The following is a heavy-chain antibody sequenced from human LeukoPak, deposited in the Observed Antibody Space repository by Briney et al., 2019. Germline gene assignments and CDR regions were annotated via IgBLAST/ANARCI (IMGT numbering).Heavy chain of an antibody. CDR2: ISWNSGSI. CDR3: GKGVRFGELLASFYFDY. V-gene: IGHV3-9*01. J-gene: IGHJ4*02. D-gene: IGHD3-10*01. CDR1: GFTFDDYA. Sequence: HAGGSLRLSCAASGFTFDDYAMHWVRQAPGKGLEWVSGISWNSGSIGYADSVKGRFTIARDNAKNSLYLQMNSLRAEDTALYYCGKGVRFGELLASFYFDYWGQGTLVTVSS.